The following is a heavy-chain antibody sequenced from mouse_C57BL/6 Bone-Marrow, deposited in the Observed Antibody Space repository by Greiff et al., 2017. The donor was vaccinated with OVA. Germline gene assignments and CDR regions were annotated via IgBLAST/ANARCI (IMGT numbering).Heavy chain of an antibody. V-gene: IGHV1-80*01. J-gene: IGHJ1*03. D-gene: IGHD4-1*01. CDR1: GYAFSSYW. CDR2: IYPGDGDT. CDR3: AGGTLYWYFDV. Sequence: VKLQQSGAELVKPGASVKISCKASGYAFSSYWMNWVKQRPGKGLEWIGQIYPGDGDTNYNGKFKGKATLTADKSSSTAYMQLSSLTSEDSAVYFCAGGTLYWYFDVWGTGTTVTVSS.